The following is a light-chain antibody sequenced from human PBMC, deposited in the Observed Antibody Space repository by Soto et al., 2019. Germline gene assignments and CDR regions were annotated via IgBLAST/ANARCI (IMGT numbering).Light chain of an antibody. CDR1: QSISSY. CDR3: QRSYSTPLT. V-gene: IGKV1-39*01. Sequence: DIQMTQSPSSLSASVGDRVTITCRASQSISSYLNWYQQNPGKAPKLLIYAASSLQSGVPSRFSGSGSGTDFTLTISSLQPEDFATYYCQRSYSTPLTFGGGTKVDIK. CDR2: AAS. J-gene: IGKJ4*01.